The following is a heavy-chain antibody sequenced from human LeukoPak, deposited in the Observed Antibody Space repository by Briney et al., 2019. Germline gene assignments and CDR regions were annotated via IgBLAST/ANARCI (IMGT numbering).Heavy chain of an antibody. V-gene: IGHV4-34*01. J-gene: IGHJ4*02. CDR2: INHSGST. Sequence: SETLSLTCAVYGGSFSGYYWSWIRQPPGKGLEWIGEINHSGSTNYNPSLKSRVTISVDTSKNQFSLKLSSVTAADTAVYYCATGAGGYDFWSGYCAFDYWGQGTLVTVSS. D-gene: IGHD3-3*01. CDR3: ATGAGGYDFWSGYCAFDY. CDR1: GGSFSGYY.